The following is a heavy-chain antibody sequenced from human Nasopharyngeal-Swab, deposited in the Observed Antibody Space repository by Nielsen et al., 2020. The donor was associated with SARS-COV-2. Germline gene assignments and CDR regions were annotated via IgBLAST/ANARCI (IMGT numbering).Heavy chain of an antibody. V-gene: IGHV3-33*01. CDR1: GFTFTTYG. D-gene: IGHD1-7*01. CDR2: IWNDGGNK. Sequence: GESLKISCATSGFTFTTYGMHWVRQSLGKGLEWVAVIWNDGGNKYYADSVKGRFTISRDNSMNTLYLQMNSLRAEDTAVYYCARAGALSAGTPTSWIDYWGRGTLVTVSS. J-gene: IGHJ4*02. CDR3: ARAGALSAGTPTSWIDY.